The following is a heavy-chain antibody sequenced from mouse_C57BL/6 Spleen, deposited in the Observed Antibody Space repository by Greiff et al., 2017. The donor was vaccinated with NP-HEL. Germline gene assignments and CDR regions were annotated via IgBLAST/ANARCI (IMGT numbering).Heavy chain of an antibody. CDR3: ARCGASWDGYFDY. Sequence: VQLQQSGPELVKPGASVKISCKASGYAFSSSWMNWVKQRPGQGLEWIGRIYPGDGDTNYNGKFKGKATLTADKSSSTAYMQLSSLTSEDSAVYFCARCGASWDGYFDYWGQGTTLTVSS. CDR1: GYAFSSSW. D-gene: IGHD4-1*01. J-gene: IGHJ2*01. V-gene: IGHV1-82*01. CDR2: IYPGDGDT.